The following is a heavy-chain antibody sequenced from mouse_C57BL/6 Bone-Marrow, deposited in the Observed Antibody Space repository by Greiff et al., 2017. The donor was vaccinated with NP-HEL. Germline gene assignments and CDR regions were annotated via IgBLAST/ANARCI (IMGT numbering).Heavy chain of an antibody. CDR3: TDRRVTTSDY. CDR2: IRLKSDNYAT. D-gene: IGHD2-12*01. CDR1: GFTFSNYW. Sequence: EVKLEESGGGLVQPGGSMKLSCVASGFTFSNYWMNWVRQSPEKGLEWVAQIRLKSDNYATHYAESVKGRFTISRDDSKSSVYLQMNNLRAENTGIYFCTDRRVTTSDYWGQGTTLTVSS. J-gene: IGHJ2*01. V-gene: IGHV6-3*01.